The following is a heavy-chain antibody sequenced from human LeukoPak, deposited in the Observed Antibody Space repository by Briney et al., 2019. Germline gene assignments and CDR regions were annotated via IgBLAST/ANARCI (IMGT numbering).Heavy chain of an antibody. CDR1: GGTFSNYA. V-gene: IGHV1-69*05. CDR3: ARSLQLWAAFDY. Sequence: ASVKVSCKASGGTFSNYAIGWVRQAPGQGLEWMGGVIPIFSTANYAQKFQGRVTMTRDTSISTAYMELSRLRSDDTAVYYCARSLQLWAAFDYWGQGTLVTVSS. J-gene: IGHJ4*02. CDR2: VIPIFSTA. D-gene: IGHD5-18*01.